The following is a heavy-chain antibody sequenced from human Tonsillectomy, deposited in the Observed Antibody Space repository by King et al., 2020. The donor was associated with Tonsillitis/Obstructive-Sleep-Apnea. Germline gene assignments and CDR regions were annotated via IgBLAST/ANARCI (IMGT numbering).Heavy chain of an antibody. V-gene: IGHV7-4-1*02. CDR1: GYTFTSYA. CDR3: ARRYCSGGSCYLYYFDY. Sequence: QLVQSGSELKKPGASVKVSCKASGYTFTSYAMNWVRQAPGQGLEWMGWINTNTGNPTYAQGFTGRFVFSLDTSVSTEYLQISSLKAEDTAVYYCARRYCSGGSCYLYYFDYWGQGTLVTVSS. D-gene: IGHD2-15*01. J-gene: IGHJ4*02. CDR2: INTNTGNP.